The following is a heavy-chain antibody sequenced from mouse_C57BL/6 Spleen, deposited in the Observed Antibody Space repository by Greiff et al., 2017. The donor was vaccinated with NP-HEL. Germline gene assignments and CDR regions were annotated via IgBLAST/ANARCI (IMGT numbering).Heavy chain of an antibody. Sequence: VQLQQSVAELVRPGASVKLSCTASGFNIQNTYMHWVKQRPEQGLEWIGRIDPANGNTKYAPKFQGKATITADTSSNTAYLQLSSLTSEDTAIYYCARRDGYYRYFDVWGTGTTVTVSS. CDR2: IDPANGNT. CDR3: ARRDGYYRYFDV. D-gene: IGHD2-3*01. J-gene: IGHJ1*03. V-gene: IGHV14-3*01. CDR1: GFNIQNTY.